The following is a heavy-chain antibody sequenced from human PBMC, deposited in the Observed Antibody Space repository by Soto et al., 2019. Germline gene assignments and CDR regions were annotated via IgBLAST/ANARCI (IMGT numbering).Heavy chain of an antibody. Sequence: SETLSLTCAVYGGSFSGYYWSWIRQPPGKGLEWIGEINHSGSTNYNPSLKSRVTISVDTSKNQFSLKLSFVTAADTAVYYCARFRPIITKVRGVISPPRWGQGTLVTVSS. D-gene: IGHD3-10*01. V-gene: IGHV4-34*01. CDR3: ARFRPIITKVRGVISPPR. CDR1: GGSFSGYY. J-gene: IGHJ4*02. CDR2: INHSGST.